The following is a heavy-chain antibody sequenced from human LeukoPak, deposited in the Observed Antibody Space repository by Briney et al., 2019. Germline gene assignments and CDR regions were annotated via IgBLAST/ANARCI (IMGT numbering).Heavy chain of an antibody. CDR3: ARPSTYYYDSSGYLDAFDI. V-gene: IGHV1-46*01. CDR1: GYTFTSYY. CDR2: INPSGGST. D-gene: IGHD3-22*01. Sequence: GASVKVSCKASGYTFTSYYMHWVRQAPGQGLEWMGIINPSGGSTSYAQKFQGRVTMTRDTSTSTVYMELSSLRSEDTAVYYCARPSTYYYDSSGYLDAFDIWGQGTMVTVSS. J-gene: IGHJ3*02.